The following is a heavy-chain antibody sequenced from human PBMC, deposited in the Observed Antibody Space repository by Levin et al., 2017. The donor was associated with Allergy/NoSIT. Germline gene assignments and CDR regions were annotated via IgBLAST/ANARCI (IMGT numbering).Heavy chain of an antibody. CDR3: AHCRIGHYYDTCGYEPNS. CDR2: VYWNGNN. CDR1: GFSLTSSGVA. V-gene: IGHV2-5*01. Sequence: SGPTLVKSTETLTLTCTFSGFSLTSSGVAVGWIRQPPGKALEWLALVYWNGNNAYSQSLERRLTLTMDTSKDQVVLTMTNIDPVAPATYYCAHCRIGHYYDTCGYEPNSWGQGTLVTVSS. J-gene: IGHJ4*02. D-gene: IGHD3-22*01.